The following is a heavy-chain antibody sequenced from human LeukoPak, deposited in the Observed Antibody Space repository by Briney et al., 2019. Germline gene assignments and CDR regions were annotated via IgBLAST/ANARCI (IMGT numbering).Heavy chain of an antibody. D-gene: IGHD6-13*01. CDR1: GYTFTSYD. Sequence: ASVKVSCKASGYTFTSYDINWVRQATGQGLEWMGWMNPNSGNTGYAQKFQGRVTMTRNTSISTAYMELSSLRSEDTAVYYCARGGYSSSWYQVDYYYGMDVWGQGTTVTVSS. CDR2: MNPNSGNT. CDR3: ARGGYSSSWYQVDYYYGMDV. V-gene: IGHV1-8*01. J-gene: IGHJ6*02.